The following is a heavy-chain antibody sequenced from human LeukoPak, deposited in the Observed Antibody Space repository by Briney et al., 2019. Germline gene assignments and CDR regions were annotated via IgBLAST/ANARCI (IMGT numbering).Heavy chain of an antibody. D-gene: IGHD2-2*02. Sequence: SETLSLTCTVSGGSISSSSYYWGWIRQPPGKGLEWIGSIYYSGSTYYNPSLKSRVTISVDTSKNQFSLKLSSVTAADTAVYYCARQRRITPYQLLYRYAFDIWGQGTMVTVSS. CDR2: IYYSGST. CDR3: ARQRRITPYQLLYRYAFDI. J-gene: IGHJ3*02. V-gene: IGHV4-39*01. CDR1: GGSISSSSYY.